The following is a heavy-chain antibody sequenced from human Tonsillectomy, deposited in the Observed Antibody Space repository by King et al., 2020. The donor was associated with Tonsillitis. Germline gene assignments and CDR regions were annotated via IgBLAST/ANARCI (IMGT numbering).Heavy chain of an antibody. V-gene: IGHV4-38-2*02. CDR3: ARDSGEYDARGAFDI. Sequence: VQLQESGPGLVKPSETLSLTCSVSGYSISSGYYWGWIRQPPGKGLEWIATIYHSGSTYYNPSLKSRVTISVDTSKNQFSLQLSSVTAADTAVYYCARDSGEYDARGAFDIWGQGTMVTVSS. CDR2: IYHSGST. D-gene: IGHD4-17*01. J-gene: IGHJ3*02. CDR1: GYSISSGYY.